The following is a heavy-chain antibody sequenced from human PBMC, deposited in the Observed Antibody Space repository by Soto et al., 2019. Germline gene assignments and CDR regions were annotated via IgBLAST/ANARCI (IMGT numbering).Heavy chain of an antibody. CDR2: IIPIFGTA. J-gene: IGHJ4*02. D-gene: IGHD3-16*01. Sequence: GASVKVSCKASGGTFSSYAISWVRQAPGQGLEWMGGIIPIFGTANYAQKFQGRVTITADESTSTAYMELNSLRAEDTAVYYCAKGQSAHVSVFDYWGQGTLVTVSS. CDR3: AKGQSAHVSVFDY. CDR1: GGTFSSYA. V-gene: IGHV1-69*13.